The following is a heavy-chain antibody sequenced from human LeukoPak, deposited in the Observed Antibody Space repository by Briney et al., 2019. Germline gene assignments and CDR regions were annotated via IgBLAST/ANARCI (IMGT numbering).Heavy chain of an antibody. Sequence: GGSLRLSCAASGITFSNYLMHWVRQAPGKGLVWVSRINSDESNTNSYADSVKGRFTISRDNAKNTLYLQMNSLRAEDTAVYFCGRGGNGIDIWGQGTTVIVSS. CDR2: INSDESNT. CDR3: GRGGNGIDI. CDR1: GITFSNYL. D-gene: IGHD2-8*01. V-gene: IGHV3-74*01. J-gene: IGHJ3*02.